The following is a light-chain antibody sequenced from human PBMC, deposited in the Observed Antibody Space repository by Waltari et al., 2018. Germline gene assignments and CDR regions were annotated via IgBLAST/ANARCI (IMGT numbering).Light chain of an antibody. Sequence: QSALTQPPSASGSPGQSVTISCAGTTSDVGGYEYVSWYQQHPGKAPKLMIFEVTKRPSGVPDRFSGSKSGNTASLTVSGRQTEDEAHYCCSSYAGSNNFAVFGGGTKLTVL. V-gene: IGLV2-8*01. CDR2: EVT. CDR1: TSDVGGYEY. J-gene: IGLJ2*01. CDR3: SSYAGSNNFAV.